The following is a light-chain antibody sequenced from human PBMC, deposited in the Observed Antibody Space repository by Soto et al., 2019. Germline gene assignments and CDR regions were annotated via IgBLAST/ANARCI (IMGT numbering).Light chain of an antibody. Sequence: DIQMTQSPSTLSASVGDRVTMTCRASQSISSWLAWYQQKPGKAPKLLIYDASSLESGVPSRFSGSGSGTEFTLTISSLQPDDFATYYCQQFNSYPLTFGGGTKV. V-gene: IGKV1-5*01. CDR1: QSISSW. CDR2: DAS. J-gene: IGKJ4*01. CDR3: QQFNSYPLT.